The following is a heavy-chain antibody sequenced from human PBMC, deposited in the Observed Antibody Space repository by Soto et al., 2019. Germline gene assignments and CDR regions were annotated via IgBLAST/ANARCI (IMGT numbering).Heavy chain of an antibody. V-gene: IGHV3-7*03. CDR1: GFSFSDYW. J-gene: IGHJ6*02. Sequence: LRLSCAASGFSFSDYWMSWVRQAPGKGLEWVADIKEDGTRKYYGDSVKGRFTISRDNSKSTLYLQMNSLRAEDTALYYCAKGRSYYYYYGVDVWGQGTTVTVSS. CDR3: AKGRSYYYYYGVDV. CDR2: IKEDGTRK.